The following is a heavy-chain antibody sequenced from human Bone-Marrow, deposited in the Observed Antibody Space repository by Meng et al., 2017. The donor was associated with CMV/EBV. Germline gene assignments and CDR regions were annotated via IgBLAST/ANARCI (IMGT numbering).Heavy chain of an antibody. V-gene: IGHV3-23*03. Sequence: GESLKISCAASGFTFTDYYMGWIRQAPGKGLEWVSVIYSGGSSTYYADSVKGRFTISRDNSKNTLYLQMNSLRAEDTAVYYCAKGYGEVDIVVVPAAMDYYYGMDVWGQGTTVTVYS. CDR1: GFTFTDYY. D-gene: IGHD2-2*03. CDR3: AKGYGEVDIVVVPAAMDYYYGMDV. J-gene: IGHJ6*02. CDR2: IYSGGSST.